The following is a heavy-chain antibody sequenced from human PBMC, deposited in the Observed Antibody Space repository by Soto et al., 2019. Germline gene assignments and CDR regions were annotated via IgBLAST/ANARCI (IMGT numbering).Heavy chain of an antibody. V-gene: IGHV4-30-2*01. CDR3: ARGADIVATTWWLLDV. J-gene: IGHJ4*02. D-gene: IGHD5-12*01. CDR1: GGSISSGGYS. Sequence: SETLSLTCAVSGGSISSGGYSWSWIRQPPGKGLEWIGEINHSGSTNYNPSLKSRVTISVDTSKNQFSLKLSSVTAADTAVYYCARGADIVATTWWLLDVWGQGTLVTVSS. CDR2: INHSGST.